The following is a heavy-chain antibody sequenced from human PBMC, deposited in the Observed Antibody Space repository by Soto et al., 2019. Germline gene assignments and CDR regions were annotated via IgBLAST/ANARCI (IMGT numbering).Heavy chain of an antibody. V-gene: IGHV4-59*01. CDR2: VYYTGTT. D-gene: IGHD3-3*01. CDR3: ERPSARNTVFGVVISDFDY. Sequence: PSETLSLTCTVSGGSISPYYWGWIRQTPGKGPEWVGYVYYTGTTRYNPSLQSRVTISLDKSKRQFSLHLSFVNAAAAAVYYCERPSARNTVFGVVISDFDYWGQGTMVTLSS. J-gene: IGHJ4*02. CDR1: GGSISPYY.